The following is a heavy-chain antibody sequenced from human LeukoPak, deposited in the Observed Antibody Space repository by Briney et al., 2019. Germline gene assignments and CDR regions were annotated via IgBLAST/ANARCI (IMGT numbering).Heavy chain of an antibody. CDR2: IKEDGSEK. CDR1: GFTFSPYW. J-gene: IGHJ5*02. CDR3: ARDLDSTSWWNWFDP. V-gene: IGHV3-7*01. Sequence: PGGSLRLSCAASGFTFSPYWTSWVRQAPGKGLEWAANIKEDGSEKYYVDSVKGRFTISRDNAKNSLYLQMNSLRADDTATYYCARDLDSTSWWNWFDPWGQGTLVTVSS. D-gene: IGHD6-13*01.